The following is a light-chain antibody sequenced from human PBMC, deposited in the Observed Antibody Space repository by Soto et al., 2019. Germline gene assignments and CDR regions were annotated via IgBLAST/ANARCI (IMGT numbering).Light chain of an antibody. CDR1: QTIGRN. J-gene: IGKJ1*01. V-gene: IGKV3-15*01. Sequence: EIVLTQSPGTLSLSPGETATLSCRASQTIGRNYLAWYQQKPGQAPRLLIHDASTRATGIPARFSGSGSGTEFTLTISSLQSEDFAVYYCQQYNYWPPWTFGQGTKVDIK. CDR2: DAS. CDR3: QQYNYWPPWT.